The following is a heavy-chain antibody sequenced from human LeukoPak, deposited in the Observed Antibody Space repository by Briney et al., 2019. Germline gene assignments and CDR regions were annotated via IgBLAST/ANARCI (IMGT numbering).Heavy chain of an antibody. CDR3: ARDPRIAARPSYFDY. Sequence: GGSLRLSCATSGFTFSSYWMSWVRQAPGKGLEWVANIKQDGSEKYYVDSVKGRFTISRDKAKNSLYLQMNSLRAEDTAVYYCARDPRIAARPSYFDYWGQGTLVTVSS. CDR2: IKQDGSEK. J-gene: IGHJ4*02. CDR1: GFTFSSYW. V-gene: IGHV3-7*01. D-gene: IGHD6-6*01.